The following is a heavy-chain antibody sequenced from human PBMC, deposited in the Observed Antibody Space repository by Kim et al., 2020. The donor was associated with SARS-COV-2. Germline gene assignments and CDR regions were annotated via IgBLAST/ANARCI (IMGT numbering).Heavy chain of an antibody. V-gene: IGHV1-69*13. CDR2: IIPIFGTA. J-gene: IGHJ5*02. CDR1: GGTFSSYA. CDR3: ARDGVSSGFRTLNWFDP. Sequence: SVKVSCKASGGTFSSYAISWVRQAPGQGLEWMGGIIPIFGTANYAQKFQGRVTITADESTSTAYMELSSLRSEDTAVYYCARDGVSSGFRTLNWFDPWGQGTLVTVSS. D-gene: IGHD3-3*01.